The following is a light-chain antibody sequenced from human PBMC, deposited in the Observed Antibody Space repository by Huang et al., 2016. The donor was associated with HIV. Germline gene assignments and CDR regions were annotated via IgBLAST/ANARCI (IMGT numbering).Light chain of an antibody. CDR1: QSVVTN. CDR3: QQYNEWPPWT. Sequence: EIVMTQSPATLSVSPGERVTLSCRASQSVVTNLAWYQQRPGHPPKLLIDGASTRAPTIPDRFSGRGSGTEFTLTISSLYSEDCAIYYCQQYNEWPPWTFGQGTKVEIK. V-gene: IGKV3-15*01. CDR2: GAS. J-gene: IGKJ1*01.